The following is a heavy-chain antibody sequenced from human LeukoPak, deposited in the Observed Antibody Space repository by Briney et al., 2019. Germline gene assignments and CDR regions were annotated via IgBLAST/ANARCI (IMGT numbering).Heavy chain of an antibody. CDR3: ARALGGYYDSSDY. V-gene: IGHV3-48*01. CDR1: GFTFSSYS. CDR2: IISSSSTI. D-gene: IGHD3-22*01. J-gene: IGHJ4*02. Sequence: GGSLRLSCAASGFTFSSYSMNWVRQAPGKGLEWVSYIISSSSTIYYADSVKGRFTISRDNAKNSLYLQMNSLRAEDTAVYYCARALGGYYDSSDYWGQGTLVTVSS.